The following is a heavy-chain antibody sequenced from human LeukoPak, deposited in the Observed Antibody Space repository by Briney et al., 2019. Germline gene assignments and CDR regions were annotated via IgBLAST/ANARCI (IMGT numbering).Heavy chain of an antibody. CDR3: ARHAYHDENSGYYFAY. V-gene: IGHV5-51*01. CDR2: IYPGESDT. J-gene: IGHJ4*02. CDR1: GYSFTNYW. D-gene: IGHD3-22*01. Sequence: GESLKISCKGSGYSFTNYWIGWVRQMPGKGLEWMGIIYPGESDTRYSPSFQGQVTISADKSISTAYLQWNSLKASDTAMYYCARHAYHDENSGYYFAYWGQGTLVTVSS.